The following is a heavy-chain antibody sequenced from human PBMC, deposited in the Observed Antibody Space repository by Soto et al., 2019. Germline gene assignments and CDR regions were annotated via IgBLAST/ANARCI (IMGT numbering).Heavy chain of an antibody. Sequence: LRLSCAGSAFTFGDSYMSWIRQAPGKGLEWLSYISPGSRYPAYADSVKGRFTISRDNAKRSLYLQMMSLTAEDTAVYYCVRGGGGGLFDPWGQGTLVTVSS. CDR2: ISPGSRYP. CDR1: AFTFGDSY. V-gene: IGHV3-11*06. J-gene: IGHJ5*02. CDR3: VRGGGGGLFDP. D-gene: IGHD2-15*01.